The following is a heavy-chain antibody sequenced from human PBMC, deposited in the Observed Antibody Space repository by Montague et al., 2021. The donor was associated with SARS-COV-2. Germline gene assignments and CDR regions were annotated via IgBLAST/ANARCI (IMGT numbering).Heavy chain of an antibody. V-gene: IGHV4-34*01. CDR2: IKQSGST. D-gene: IGHD3-22*01. CDR1: GGSFGDDH. J-gene: IGHJ4*02. Sequence: SETLSLTCGVYGGSFGDDHWSWIRQPPGKGLEWIGDIKQSGSTXXXPSXXXRVTISVDTSRNQFSLKLTSVTAADTAVYFCARGHLSASMIVVVFTSASYYFDYGGQGALVTVSS. CDR3: ARGHLSASMIVVVFTSASYYFDY.